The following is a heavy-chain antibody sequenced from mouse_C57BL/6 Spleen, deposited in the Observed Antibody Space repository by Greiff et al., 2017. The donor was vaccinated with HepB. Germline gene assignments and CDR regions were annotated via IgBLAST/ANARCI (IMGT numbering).Heavy chain of an antibody. D-gene: IGHD1-1*01. CDR3: TRYVATPDY. J-gene: IGHJ2*01. V-gene: IGHV1-15*01. CDR1: GYTFTDYE. Sequence: LVESGAELVRPGASVTLSCKASGYTFTDYEMHWVKQTPVHGLEWIGAIDPETGGTAYNQKFKGKAILTADKSSSAAYMELRSLTSEDSAVYYCTRYVATPDYWGQGTTLTVSS. CDR2: IDPETGGT.